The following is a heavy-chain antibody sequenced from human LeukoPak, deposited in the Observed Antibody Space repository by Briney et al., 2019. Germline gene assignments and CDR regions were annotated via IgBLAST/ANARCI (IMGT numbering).Heavy chain of an antibody. J-gene: IGHJ6*03. Sequence: GGSLRLSCAASGFTFSSYAMHWVRQAPGKGLEWVAVISYDGSNKYYADSVKGRFTISRDNSKNTLYLQMNSLRAEDTAVYYCAKPYDILTGYYYYYMDVWGKGTTVTISS. CDR1: GFTFSSYA. D-gene: IGHD3-9*01. CDR2: ISYDGSNK. V-gene: IGHV3-30*04. CDR3: AKPYDILTGYYYYYMDV.